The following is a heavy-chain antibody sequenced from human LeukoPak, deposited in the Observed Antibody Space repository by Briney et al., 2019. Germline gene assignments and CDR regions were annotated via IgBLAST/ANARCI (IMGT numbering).Heavy chain of an antibody. J-gene: IGHJ4*02. CDR2: ISSNGGST. D-gene: IGHD2-15*01. Sequence: GGSLRLSCAASGFTFSSYAMHWVRQAPGKGLEYVSAISSNGGSTYYANSVKGRFTISRDNSKNTLYLQMGSLRAEDMAVYYCARACGSCYSDRPFDYWGQGTLVTVSS. CDR1: GFTFSSYA. V-gene: IGHV3-64*01. CDR3: ARACGSCYSDRPFDY.